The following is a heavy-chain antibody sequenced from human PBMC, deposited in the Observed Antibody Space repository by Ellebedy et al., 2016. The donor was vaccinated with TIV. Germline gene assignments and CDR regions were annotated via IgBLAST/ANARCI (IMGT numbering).Heavy chain of an antibody. Sequence: AASVKVSCKASGGTFSSYPISWVRQAPGQGLEWMGRIIPIIGIANYAQKFQGRVTITADKSTSTAYMALSSLRSADTAVYYCAAGNDGGWFDPWGQGTLVTVSS. CDR3: AAGNDGGWFDP. CDR1: GGTFSSYP. CDR2: IIPIIGIA. J-gene: IGHJ5*02. D-gene: IGHD1-1*01. V-gene: IGHV1-69*02.